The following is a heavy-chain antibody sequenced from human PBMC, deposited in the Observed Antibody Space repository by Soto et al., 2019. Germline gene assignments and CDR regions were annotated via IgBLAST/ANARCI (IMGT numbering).Heavy chain of an antibody. D-gene: IGHD4-17*01. CDR2: INHSGST. CDR3: ARYVLRFNYYGMDV. CDR1: GGSFSGYY. Sequence: SETLSLTCAVYGGSFSGYYWSWIRQPPGKGLEWIGEINHSGSTNYNPSLKSRVTISVDTSKNQFSLKLSSVTAADTAVYYCARYVLRFNYYGMDVWGQGTTVTVS. J-gene: IGHJ6*02. V-gene: IGHV4-34*01.